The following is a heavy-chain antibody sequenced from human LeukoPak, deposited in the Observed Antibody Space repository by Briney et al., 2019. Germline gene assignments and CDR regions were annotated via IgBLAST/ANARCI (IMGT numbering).Heavy chain of an antibody. CDR1: GYTFTSYY. D-gene: IGHD2-8*02. V-gene: IGHV1-46*01. Sequence: ASVKVSCKASGYTFTSYYMHWVRQAPGQGLEWMGIINPSGGSTSYAQKFQGRVTMTRDTSTSTVYMELSSLRSEDTAVYYCARDRETKAGVTGPDYWGQGTLVTVSS. CDR3: ARDRETKAGVTGPDY. CDR2: INPSGGST. J-gene: IGHJ4*02.